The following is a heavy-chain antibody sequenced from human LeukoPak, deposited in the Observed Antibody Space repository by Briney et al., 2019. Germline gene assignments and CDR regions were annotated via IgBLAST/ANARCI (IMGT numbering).Heavy chain of an antibody. V-gene: IGHV4-34*01. D-gene: IGHD3-22*01. CDR3: ARRVTVIYYMDL. CDR1: DGSFRVYY. J-gene: IGHJ6*03. Sequence: PSETLSLTCAVYDGSFRVYYWTWIRQFPGRGLEWIGEINDSGGTNYNPSLKRRVNVLVDTSKNQFSLKLTSVTAADTAVYYCARRVTVIYYMDLWGKGTTVTVSS. CDR2: INDSGGT.